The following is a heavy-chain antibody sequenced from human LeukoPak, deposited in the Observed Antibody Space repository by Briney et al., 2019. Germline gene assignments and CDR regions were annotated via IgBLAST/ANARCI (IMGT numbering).Heavy chain of an antibody. J-gene: IGHJ4*02. V-gene: IGHV4-34*01. CDR1: GGSFSGYY. CDR2: INHSGST. Sequence: SETLSLTCAVYGGSFSGYYWSWIRQPPGKGLEWIGEINHSGSTNYNPSLKSRVTISVDTSKNQFSLKLSSVTAADTAVYYCARTPRYYFDYWGQGTLVTVSS. CDR3: ARTPRYYFDY.